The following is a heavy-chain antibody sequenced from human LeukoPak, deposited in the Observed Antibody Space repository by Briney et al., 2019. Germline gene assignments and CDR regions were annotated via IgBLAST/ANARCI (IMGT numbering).Heavy chain of an antibody. J-gene: IGHJ4*02. V-gene: IGHV1-2*02. CDR1: GYTFTSYA. Sequence: ASVKVSCKASGYTFTSYAITWVRQAPGQGLEWMGWINPNSGGTNYAQKFQGRVTMTRDTSISTAYMELSRLRSDDTAVYYCATRDDSTGYYHFDYWGQGTLVTVSS. CDR3: ATRDDSTGYYHFDY. CDR2: INPNSGGT. D-gene: IGHD3-22*01.